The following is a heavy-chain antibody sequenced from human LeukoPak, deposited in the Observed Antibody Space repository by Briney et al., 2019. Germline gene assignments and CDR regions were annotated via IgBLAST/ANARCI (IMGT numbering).Heavy chain of an antibody. V-gene: IGHV4-61*02. Sequence: PSETLSLTCTVSGGSISSVSYYWSWIRQPAGKGLEWIGRIYTSGSTNYNPSLKSRVTISVDTSKNQFSLKLSSVTAADTAVYYCASTTAPGWFDPWGQGTLVTVSS. J-gene: IGHJ5*02. CDR1: GGSISSVSYY. CDR3: ASTTAPGWFDP. D-gene: IGHD4-17*01. CDR2: IYTSGST.